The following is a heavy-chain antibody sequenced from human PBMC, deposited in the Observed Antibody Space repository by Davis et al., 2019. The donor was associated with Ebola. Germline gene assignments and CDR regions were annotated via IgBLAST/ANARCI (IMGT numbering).Heavy chain of an antibody. D-gene: IGHD3/OR15-3a*01. Sequence: TLSLTCTVSGGSISSYYWNWIRQPPGKALEWLAFIYWNDEKRYSPSLKSRLTISKDTSKTQVVLTMTNMDPVDTARYYCAHRSWTTSVDYWGQGTLVTVSS. CDR3: AHRSWTTSVDY. J-gene: IGHJ4*02. V-gene: IGHV2-5*01. CDR1: GGSISSYYW. CDR2: IYWNDEK.